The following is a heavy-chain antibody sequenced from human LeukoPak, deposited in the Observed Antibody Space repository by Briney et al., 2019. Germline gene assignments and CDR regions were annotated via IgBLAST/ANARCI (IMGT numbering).Heavy chain of an antibody. Sequence: PGGSLRPSCAASGFTFSSYWMTWVRQAPGKGLEWVANIKQDGSEKYYVDSVKGRFTISRDNAKNSLYLQMNSLRAEDTAVYYCARGMSSGYDFDYWGQGTLVTVSS. J-gene: IGHJ4*02. CDR2: IKQDGSEK. D-gene: IGHD5-12*01. CDR3: ARGMSSGYDFDY. V-gene: IGHV3-7*01. CDR1: GFTFSSYW.